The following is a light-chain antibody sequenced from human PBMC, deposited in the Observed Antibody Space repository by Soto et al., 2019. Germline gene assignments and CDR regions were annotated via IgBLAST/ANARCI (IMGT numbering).Light chain of an antibody. CDR1: SSNIGAGYD. CDR2: GDS. V-gene: IGLV1-40*01. Sequence: QSVLTQPPSVSGAPGQRVTISCTGSSSNIGAGYDVHWYQQPPGKAPKLLIYGDSIRPSGVPDRFSGSKSGTSASLAITGLQTEDEADYYCQSYDSSLSGSYVFGTGTKLTVL. CDR3: QSYDSSLSGSYV. J-gene: IGLJ1*01.